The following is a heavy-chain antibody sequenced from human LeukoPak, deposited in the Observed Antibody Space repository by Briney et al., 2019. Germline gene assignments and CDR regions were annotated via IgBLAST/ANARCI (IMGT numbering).Heavy chain of an antibody. D-gene: IGHD3-10*01. V-gene: IGHV4-59*08. CDR1: GGSMSSYY. CDR2: IFYSGST. J-gene: IGHJ3*02. Sequence: PSETLSLTCTVSGGSMSSYYWSWIRQSPGKGLEWIGYIFYSGSTNYNPSLKSRVTISIDTSKNQFSLKLSSVTAADTAVYYCARVRHGSGKVPAFAIWGQGTMVTVSS. CDR3: ARVRHGSGKVPAFAI.